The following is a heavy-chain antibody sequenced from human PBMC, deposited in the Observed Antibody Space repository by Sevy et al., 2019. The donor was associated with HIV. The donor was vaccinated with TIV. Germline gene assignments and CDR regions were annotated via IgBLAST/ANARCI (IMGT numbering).Heavy chain of an antibody. CDR2: ISSSGMTI. J-gene: IGHJ3*02. CDR1: GFIFSDYY. V-gene: IGHV3-11*01. Sequence: GGSLRLSCAVSGFIFSDYYMSWIRQAPGKGLEWVSYISSSGMTIYYADSVKGQFTISRDNAKNSLYLQMNSLRAEDTAVYYCARRRFGGIRDAFDIWGQGTMVTVSS. CDR3: ARRRFGGIRDAFDI. D-gene: IGHD3-10*01.